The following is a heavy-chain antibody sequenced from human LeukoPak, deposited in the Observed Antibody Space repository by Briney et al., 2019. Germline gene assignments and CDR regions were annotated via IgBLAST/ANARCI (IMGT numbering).Heavy chain of an antibody. J-gene: IGHJ4*02. Sequence: SETLSLTCTVSGGSISTYYWSWIRQPPGKGLEWIGYMYNGGSTNYSPSLKSRVITSLDTSKNQFSLKLSSVTAADTAVYYCARVVWYCSSTSCYGGGVDYWGQGTLVTVSS. CDR1: GGSISTYY. CDR2: MYNGGST. D-gene: IGHD2-2*01. V-gene: IGHV4-59*01. CDR3: ARVVWYCSSTSCYGGGVDY.